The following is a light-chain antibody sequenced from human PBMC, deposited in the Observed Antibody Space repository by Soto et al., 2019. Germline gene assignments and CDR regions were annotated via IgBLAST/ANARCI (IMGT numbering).Light chain of an antibody. Sequence: QSALTQPASVSGSPGQSITISCTGTSTDVGSHYLVSWYQQHPGKVPKLMIYEVNKRPSGVPDRFSGSKSGNTASLTVSGLQAEDEADYYCSSYAGSSNVFGTGTKLTVL. CDR2: EVN. J-gene: IGLJ1*01. V-gene: IGLV2-14*02. CDR1: STDVGSHYL. CDR3: SSYAGSSNV.